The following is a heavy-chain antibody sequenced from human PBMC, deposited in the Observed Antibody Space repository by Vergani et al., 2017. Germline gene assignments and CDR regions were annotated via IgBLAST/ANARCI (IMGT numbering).Heavy chain of an antibody. D-gene: IGHD3-10*01. J-gene: IGHJ3*01. CDR2: IDRNYGVK. V-gene: IGHV3-9*01. Sequence: VEAGGGLVQPGGSLRLSCTASGFTFQAFAFHWVRQVSGRGLEWVSGIDRNYGVKNGNSFEGRFSISRDNAKKAVFLQMNSLRLEDTALYYCVRVLLLPKKASGGAFDVWGQGTKVTVYS. CDR1: GFTFQAFA. CDR3: VRVLLLPKKASGGAFDV.